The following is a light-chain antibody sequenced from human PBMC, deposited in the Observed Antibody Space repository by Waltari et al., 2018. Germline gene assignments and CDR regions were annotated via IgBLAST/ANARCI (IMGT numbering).Light chain of an antibody. CDR2: EGT. J-gene: IGLJ3*02. CDR3: CSYVRDITWV. Sequence: QSALTQPASVSGSPGQPTTIPCPGTSSHVGSYNLVSWYQHHPGKAPKLMIYEGTQRPSGVSDRFSGSKSGDTASLTISGLQAEDEADYYCCSYVRDITWVFGGGTKLTVL. CDR1: SSHVGSYNL. V-gene: IGLV2-23*01.